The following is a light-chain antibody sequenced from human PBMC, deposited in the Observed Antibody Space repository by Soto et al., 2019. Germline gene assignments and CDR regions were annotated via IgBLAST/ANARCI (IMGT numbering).Light chain of an antibody. CDR1: NSNIGSNY. Sequence: QSVLTQPPSVSAAPGQKVTISCSGGNSNIGSNYVSWFQRIPGTAPKLLIYEDYKRPSGIPDRFSGSKSGTSATLGITGLQTGDEADYYCGTWDSSLSADWVFGGGTKLTVL. V-gene: IGLV1-51*02. CDR3: GTWDSSLSADWV. CDR2: EDY. J-gene: IGLJ3*02.